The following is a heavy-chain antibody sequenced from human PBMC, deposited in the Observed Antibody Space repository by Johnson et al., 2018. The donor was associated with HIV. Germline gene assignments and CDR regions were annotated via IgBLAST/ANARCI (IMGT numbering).Heavy chain of an antibody. V-gene: IGHV3-9*01. Sequence: ISWTCGPRGDVDSVKGRSTFSRDNAKNSLYLQMNGLNPEDTALYYCARSIITSPVGAFDIWGQGTMVTVSS. CDR2: ISWTCGPR. CDR3: ARSIITSPVGAFDI. D-gene: IGHD3-16*01. J-gene: IGHJ3*02.